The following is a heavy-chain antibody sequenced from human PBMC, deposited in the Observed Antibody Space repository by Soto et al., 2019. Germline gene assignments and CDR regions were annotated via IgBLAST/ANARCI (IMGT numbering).Heavy chain of an antibody. CDR1: GFTFSSYG. V-gene: IGHV3-33*06. CDR2: IWYDGSNK. J-gene: IGHJ4*02. D-gene: IGHD6-19*01. CDR3: AKESRSSGWYPYIDY. Sequence: QVQLVESGGGVVQPGRSLRLSCAASGFTFSSYGMHWVRQAPGKGLGWVAVIWYDGSNKYYADSVKGRFTISRDNSKNTLYLQMTSLRAEDTAVYYCAKESRSSGWYPYIDYWGQGTQVTVSS.